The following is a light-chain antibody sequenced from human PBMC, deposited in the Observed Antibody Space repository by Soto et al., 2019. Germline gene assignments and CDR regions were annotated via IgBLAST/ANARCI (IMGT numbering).Light chain of an antibody. Sequence: QSALNPPPPGSGAPGPAVTLSFTGTNAAVGIYNRVAWYQQPPGTSPKLVICDVSNRPSGVPDRFSGSKSGSTASLTISGLQAEDEADYYCSSYTTSNTCVFGTGTKVTVL. J-gene: IGLJ1*01. V-gene: IGLV2-18*02. CDR1: NAAVGIYNR. CDR2: DVS. CDR3: SSYTTSNTCV.